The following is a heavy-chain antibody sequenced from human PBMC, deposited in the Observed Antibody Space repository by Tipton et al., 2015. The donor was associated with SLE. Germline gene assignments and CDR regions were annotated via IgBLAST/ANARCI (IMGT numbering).Heavy chain of an antibody. V-gene: IGHV4-39*07. J-gene: IGHJ3*02. D-gene: IGHD2-8*02. CDR2: ISYSGAT. CDR1: GDSISGSTYY. CDR3: ARDRDIVLEPVPIPPAFDI. Sequence: TLSLTCIVSGDSISGSTYYWGWIRQPPGKGLEWIASISYSGATYYNPSLKSRVIISLDTSRNHFSLKLTSVTAADTAVYFCARDRDIVLEPVPIPPAFDIWSQGKTVTVSS.